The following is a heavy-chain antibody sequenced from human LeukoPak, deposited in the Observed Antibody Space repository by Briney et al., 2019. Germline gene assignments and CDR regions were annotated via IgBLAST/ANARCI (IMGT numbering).Heavy chain of an antibody. D-gene: IGHD6-13*01. CDR1: GGSISSYY. V-gene: IGHV4-34*01. Sequence: SETLSLTCTVSGGSISSYYWSWIRQPPGKGLEWIGEINHRGSTNYNPSLKSRVTMSVDTSKNQFSLKLSSVTAADTAVYYCARVSSSWYQDWYFDLWGRGTLVTVSS. CDR2: INHRGST. J-gene: IGHJ2*01. CDR3: ARVSSSWYQDWYFDL.